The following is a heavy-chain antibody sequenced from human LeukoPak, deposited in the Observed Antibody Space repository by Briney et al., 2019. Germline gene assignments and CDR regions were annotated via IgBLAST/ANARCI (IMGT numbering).Heavy chain of an antibody. J-gene: IGHJ3*02. Sequence: ASVKVSCKASGYTFTNYAMNWVRQAPGQGLEWMGWIHTITGNPTYAPGFTGRFVFSLDTSVSTAYLQISSLKAEDTAVYYCASPILAYCGGDCYYDAFDIWGQGTMVTVSS. CDR3: ASPILAYCGGDCYYDAFDI. CDR1: GYTFTNYA. V-gene: IGHV7-4-1*02. D-gene: IGHD2-21*02. CDR2: IHTITGNP.